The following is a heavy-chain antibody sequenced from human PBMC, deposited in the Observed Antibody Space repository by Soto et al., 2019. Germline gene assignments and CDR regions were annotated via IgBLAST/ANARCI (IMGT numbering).Heavy chain of an antibody. D-gene: IGHD1-7*01. CDR3: AREALSGTTGVNAFDI. Sequence: ASVKVSCKASGYTFTSYAMHWVRQAPGQRLEWMGWINAGNGNTKYSQKFQGRVTITRDTSASTAYTELSSLRSEDTAVYYCAREALSGTTGVNAFDIWGQGTMVTVSS. CDR2: INAGNGNT. J-gene: IGHJ3*02. V-gene: IGHV1-3*01. CDR1: GYTFTSYA.